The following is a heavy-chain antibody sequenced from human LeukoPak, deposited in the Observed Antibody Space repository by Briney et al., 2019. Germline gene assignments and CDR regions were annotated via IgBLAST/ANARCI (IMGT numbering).Heavy chain of an antibody. CDR2: SRNKANSYTT. CDR1: GFTSSDHY. Sequence: GVSLRLSCAASGFTSSDHYMDWVRQAPGKGLEWVGRSRNKANSYTTEYAVSVKGRFTVSRDDSKNSLYLQMSSLKTEDTAVYYCARSGYCGGGTCYSDYFDYWGQGTLVTVSS. CDR3: ARSGYCGGGTCYSDYFDY. D-gene: IGHD2-15*01. V-gene: IGHV3-72*01. J-gene: IGHJ4*02.